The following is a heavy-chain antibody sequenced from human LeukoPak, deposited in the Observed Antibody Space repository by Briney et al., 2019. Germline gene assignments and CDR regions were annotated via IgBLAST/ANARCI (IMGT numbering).Heavy chain of an antibody. CDR3: ARAEVGATWDTYAFDI. V-gene: IGHV3-21*01. CDR2: ISSSSSYI. J-gene: IGHJ3*02. CDR1: GFTFSSYS. D-gene: IGHD1-26*01. Sequence: GGSLRLSCAASGFTFSSYSMNWVRQAPGKGLEWVSSISSSSSYIYYADSVKGRFTISRDNAKNSLYLQMNSLRAEDTAVYYCARAEVGATWDTYAFDIWGQGTMVTVSS.